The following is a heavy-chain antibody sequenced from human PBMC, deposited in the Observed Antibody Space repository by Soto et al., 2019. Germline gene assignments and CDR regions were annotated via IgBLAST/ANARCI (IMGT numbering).Heavy chain of an antibody. D-gene: IGHD5-18*01. CDR2: ISSDGNNQ. V-gene: IGHV3-30-3*01. J-gene: IGHJ6*02. CDR1: GFTFSRNA. CDR3: ARDARIELRFDYSCYGMDV. Sequence: QVQLVESGGGVVQPGKSLRLSCAASGFTFSRNAMHWVRQAPGKGLEWVAVISSDGNNQYYADSVKGRFTISRDNSKNTLYLQMNSLRAEDTALYYCARDARIELRFDYSCYGMDVWGQGTTVTVSS.